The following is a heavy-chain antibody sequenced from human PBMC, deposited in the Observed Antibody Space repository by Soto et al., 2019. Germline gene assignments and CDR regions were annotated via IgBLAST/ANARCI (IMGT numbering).Heavy chain of an antibody. CDR2: INTDGSII. CDR3: ARDTDGLHY. V-gene: IGHV3-74*01. J-gene: IGHJ4*02. CDR1: GLIFSNYK. Sequence: EVRLVESGGGLVQPGGSLRLSRAASGLIFSNYKMHWVRQAPGKGLVWVSRINTDGSIIDYADSVKGRFTVSRDNAKNTLYLQMNSLRADDTAVYYCARDTDGLHYWGQGTLVTVSS.